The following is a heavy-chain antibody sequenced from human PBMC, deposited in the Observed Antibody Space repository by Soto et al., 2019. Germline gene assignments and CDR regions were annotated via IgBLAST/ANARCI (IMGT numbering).Heavy chain of an antibody. CDR2: IIPIFGTA. CDR3: ARDRIRLQQPYYYYYGMDV. V-gene: IGHV1-69*13. J-gene: IGHJ6*02. CDR1: GDTFSSYA. D-gene: IGHD2-15*01. Sequence: ASVKVSCKASGDTFSSYAISWVRQAPGQGLEWMGGIIPIFGTANYAQKFQGRVTITADESTSTAYMELSSLRSDDTAVYYCARDRIRLQQPYYYYYGMDVWGQGTTVTVSS.